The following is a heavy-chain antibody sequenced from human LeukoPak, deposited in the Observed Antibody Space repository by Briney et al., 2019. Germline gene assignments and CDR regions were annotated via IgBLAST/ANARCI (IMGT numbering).Heavy chain of an antibody. D-gene: IGHD2/OR15-2a*01. CDR1: GYTFTSYY. V-gene: IGHV1-46*01. J-gene: IGHJ2*01. CDR2: INPSGGST. Sequence: ASVKVSCKASGYTFTSYYMHWVRQAPGQGLEWMGIINPSGGSTSYAQKFQGRVTMTRDTSTSTVYMGLSSLRSEDTAVYYCARDPARIWYFDLWGRGTLVTVSS. CDR3: ARDPARIWYFDL.